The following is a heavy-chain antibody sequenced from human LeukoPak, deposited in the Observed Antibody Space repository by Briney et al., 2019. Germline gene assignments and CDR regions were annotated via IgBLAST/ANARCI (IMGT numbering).Heavy chain of an antibody. CDR1: GGSISSYY. CDR2: IYYSGST. V-gene: IGHV4-59*01. D-gene: IGHD3-3*01. J-gene: IGHJ6*02. CDR3: ARDTFGSGYFSYYYGMDV. Sequence: SETLSLTCTVSGGSISSYYWSWIRQPPGKGLEWIGYIYYSGSTNYNPSLKSRVTISVDTSMNQFSLKLSSVTAADTAVYYCARDTFGSGYFSYYYGMDVWGQGTTVTVSS.